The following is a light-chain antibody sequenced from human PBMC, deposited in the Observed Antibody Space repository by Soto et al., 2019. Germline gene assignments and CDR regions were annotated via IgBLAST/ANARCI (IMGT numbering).Light chain of an antibody. Sequence: EIVLTQSPGTLSLYPGERATISCKTSQGRGSNFLAWYQHKPGQAPRLLIYASSNRATGIPDRFSGSASGTDFTLTINRLGPEDFAAYYCQLYGISPHFGQGTRLEIK. J-gene: IGKJ5*01. V-gene: IGKV3-20*01. CDR3: QLYGISPH. CDR2: ASS. CDR1: QGRGSNF.